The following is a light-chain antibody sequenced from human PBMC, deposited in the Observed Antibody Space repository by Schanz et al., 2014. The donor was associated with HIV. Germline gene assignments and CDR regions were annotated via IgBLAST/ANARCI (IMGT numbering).Light chain of an antibody. J-gene: IGLJ3*02. CDR3: AGWDDSLNGWV. Sequence: QSVVTQPPSASGTPGQRVTISCSGSSSNIGSNTVNWYQHLPGSAPQLLIYSDNQRPSRVPDRFFGSKSGTSASLAISGLQSEDEADYYCAGWDDSLNGWVFGGGTKLTVL. V-gene: IGLV1-44*01. CDR1: SSNIGSNT. CDR2: SDN.